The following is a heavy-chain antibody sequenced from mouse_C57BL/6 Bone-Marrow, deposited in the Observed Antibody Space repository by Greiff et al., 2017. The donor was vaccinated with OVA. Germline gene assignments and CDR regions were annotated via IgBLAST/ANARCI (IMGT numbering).Heavy chain of an antibody. J-gene: IGHJ1*03. CDR3: ANYGYFDV. V-gene: IGHV1-82*01. CDR1: GYAFTSSW. CDR2: IYPGDGDT. Sequence: QVQLQQSGPELVKPGASVKLSCKASGYAFTSSWMNWVKQRPGQGLEWIGRIYPGDGDTNYNGKFKGKATLTVDKSSSTAYMQLSSLTSEDSAVSFCANYGYFDVWGTGTTVTVSS.